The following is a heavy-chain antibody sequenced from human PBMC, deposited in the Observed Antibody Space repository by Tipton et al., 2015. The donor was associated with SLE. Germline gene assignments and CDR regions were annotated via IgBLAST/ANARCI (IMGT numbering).Heavy chain of an antibody. D-gene: IGHD3-10*01. Sequence: TLSLTCTVSGGSISSDYWSWIRQPPGKGLEWIGYIYYSGFTDYNPSLKSRVTMSLDTSKNQFSMKMSSVTAADTAVYYCARVLRLGDLPHYFDYWGQGTLVTVSS. CDR2: IYYSGFT. CDR3: ARVLRLGDLPHYFDY. V-gene: IGHV4-59*13. J-gene: IGHJ4*02. CDR1: GGSISSDY.